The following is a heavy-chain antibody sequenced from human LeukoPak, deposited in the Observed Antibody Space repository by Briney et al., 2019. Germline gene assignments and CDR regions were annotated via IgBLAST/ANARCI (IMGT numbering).Heavy chain of an antibody. CDR1: GFTFSSYG. D-gene: IGHD6-19*01. Sequence: PGGSLRLSCAASGFTFSSYGMSWVRQAPGKGLEWVSDISGSGGSTYYADSVKGRFTISRDNSKNTLYLQMNSLRAEDTAVYYCAKDSLLRTQWYMDVWGKGTTVTISS. J-gene: IGHJ6*03. V-gene: IGHV3-23*01. CDR3: AKDSLLRTQWYMDV. CDR2: ISGSGGST.